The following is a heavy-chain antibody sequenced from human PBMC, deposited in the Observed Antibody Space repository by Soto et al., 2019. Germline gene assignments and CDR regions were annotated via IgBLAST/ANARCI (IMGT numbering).Heavy chain of an antibody. CDR3: ARDLSYSSSWYYFDY. Sequence: ASVKVSCKASGYTFTSYDINWVRQATGQGLEWMGWISANSGNTSYAQKLQGRVTMTTDTSTSTAYMELRSLRSDDTAVYYCARDLSYSSSWYYFDYWGQGTLVTVSS. V-gene: IGHV1-18*01. D-gene: IGHD6-13*01. CDR2: ISANSGNT. CDR1: GYTFTSYD. J-gene: IGHJ4*02.